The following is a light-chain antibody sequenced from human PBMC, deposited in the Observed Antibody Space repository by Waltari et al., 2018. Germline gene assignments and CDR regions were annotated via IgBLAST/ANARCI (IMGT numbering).Light chain of an antibody. Sequence: EIVLTPSPATLYCSPGERATLSCRASESVAAYLGWYQQRLGQPPRLLIYDASNRATDIPARFSGSGSGTDFTLTIDSLEPEDFAVYYCQQRFRWPLTFGGGTRVE. J-gene: IGKJ4*01. CDR2: DAS. CDR1: ESVAAY. CDR3: QQRFRWPLT. V-gene: IGKV3-11*01.